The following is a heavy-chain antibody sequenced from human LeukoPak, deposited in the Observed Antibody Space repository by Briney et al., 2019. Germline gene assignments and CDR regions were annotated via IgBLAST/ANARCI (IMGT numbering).Heavy chain of an antibody. CDR3: ARGELAVAGTPRVGYFDY. CDR1: GGTFSSYA. D-gene: IGHD6-19*01. J-gene: IGHJ4*02. V-gene: IGHV1-69*13. Sequence: SVKVSCKASGGTFSSYAISWVRQAPGQGLEWMGGIIPIFGTANYAQKFQGRVTITADESTSTAYMELSSLRSEDTAVYYCARGELAVAGTPRVGYFDYWGQGTLVTVSS. CDR2: IIPIFGTA.